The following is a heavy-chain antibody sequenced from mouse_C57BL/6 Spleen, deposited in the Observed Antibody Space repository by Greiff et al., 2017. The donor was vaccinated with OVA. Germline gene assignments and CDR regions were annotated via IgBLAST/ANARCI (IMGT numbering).Heavy chain of an antibody. D-gene: IGHD2-3*01. J-gene: IGHJ2*01. CDR1: GYSITSGYY. Sequence: QSGPGLVKPSQSLSLTCSVTGYSITSGYYWNWIRQFPGNKLEWMGYISYDGSNNYNPSLKNRISITRDTSKNQFFLKLNSVTTEDTATYYCARDPGGYSYYFDYWGQGTTLTVSS. CDR2: ISYDGSN. V-gene: IGHV3-6*01. CDR3: ARDPGGYSYYFDY.